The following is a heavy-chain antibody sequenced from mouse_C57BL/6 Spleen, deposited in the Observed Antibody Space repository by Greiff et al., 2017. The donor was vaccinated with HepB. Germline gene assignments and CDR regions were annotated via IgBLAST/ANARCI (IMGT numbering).Heavy chain of an antibody. CDR2: IYPGSGNT. J-gene: IGHJ1*03. CDR1: GYTFTDYY. D-gene: IGHD2-2*01. V-gene: IGHV1-76*01. CDR3: ARPGLGWYFDV. Sequence: QVQLKQSGAELVRPGASVKLSCKASGYTFTDYYINWVKQRPGQGLEWIARIYPGSGNTYYNEKFKGKATLTAEKSSSTAYMQLSSLTSEDSAVYFCARPGLGWYFDVWGTGTTVTVSS.